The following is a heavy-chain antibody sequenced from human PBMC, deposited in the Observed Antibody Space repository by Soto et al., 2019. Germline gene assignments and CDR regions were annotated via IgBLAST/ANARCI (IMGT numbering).Heavy chain of an antibody. CDR3: ARRSEPSGFWSRYTLDYGLDV. V-gene: IGHV3-33*01. J-gene: IGHJ6*02. CDR2: IWYDGGNK. Sequence: QEQLVESGGGVVQPGGSLRLSCTASGFTFSTYGMHWVRQAPGKGLEWVAVIWYDGGNKYYADSVKGRFIISRDNSKNTLYLQMNGLGAEETAIYYCARRSEPSGFWSRYTLDYGLDVWGQGTTVTVSS. CDR1: GFTFSTYG. D-gene: IGHD3-3*01.